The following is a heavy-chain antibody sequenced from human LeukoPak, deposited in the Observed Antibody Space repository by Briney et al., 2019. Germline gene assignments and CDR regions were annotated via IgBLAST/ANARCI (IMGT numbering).Heavy chain of an antibody. V-gene: IGHV4-34*01. CDR3: ARQNSGYDLGPFAY. CDR1: GGSFSGYY. CDR2: INQSGSS. Sequence: SQTLSLTCTVYGGSFSGYYWSWIRQPPGKGLEWIGEINQSGSSDYNPSLKSRVTISLDTSKNHFSLKLSSMTAADTAVYYCARQNSGYDLGPFAYWGQGILVTVSS. D-gene: IGHD5-12*01. J-gene: IGHJ4*02.